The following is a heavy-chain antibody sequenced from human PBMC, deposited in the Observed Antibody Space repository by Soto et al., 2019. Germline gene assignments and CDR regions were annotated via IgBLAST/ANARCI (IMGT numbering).Heavy chain of an antibody. CDR1: GFTFSNYA. CDR2: VGGSGDST. CDR3: AKIWERYYDILTGYYRVDDY. D-gene: IGHD3-9*01. J-gene: IGHJ4*02. Sequence: GGSLRLSCAASGFTFSNYAMSWVRQAPGKGLEWVSGVGGSGDSTYYADSVKGRFTISRDNSKDTLYLQMNSLRAEDTAVYYCAKIWERYYDILTGYYRVDDYWGQGTLVTVSS. V-gene: IGHV3-23*01.